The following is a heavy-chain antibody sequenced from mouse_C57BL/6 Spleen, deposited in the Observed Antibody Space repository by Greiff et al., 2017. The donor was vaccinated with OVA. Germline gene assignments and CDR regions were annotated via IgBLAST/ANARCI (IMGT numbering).Heavy chain of an antibody. CDR3: TRGAHYGSSYEGGDY. Sequence: QVQLQQSGAELVRPGASVTLSCKASGYTFTDYEMHWVKQTPVHGLEWIGAIDPETGGTAYNQKFKGKAILTADKSSSTAYMELRRLTSEDSAVYYCTRGAHYGSSYEGGDYWGQGTTLTVSS. J-gene: IGHJ2*01. D-gene: IGHD1-1*01. CDR2: IDPETGGT. CDR1: GYTFTDYE. V-gene: IGHV1-15*01.